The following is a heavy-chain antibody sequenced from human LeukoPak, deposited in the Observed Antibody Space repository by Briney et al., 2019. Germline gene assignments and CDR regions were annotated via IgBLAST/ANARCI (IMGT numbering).Heavy chain of an antibody. CDR1: GFTVSSNY. V-gene: IGHV3-23*01. CDR2: ISGSGGST. D-gene: IGHD3-22*01. CDR3: ARDDDSSGNNFDH. J-gene: IGHJ4*02. Sequence: GGSLRLSCAASGFTVSSNYMSWVRQAPGKGLEWVSAISGSGGSTYYADSVKGRFTISRDNSKNTLYLQMNSLRAEDTAVYYCARDDDSSGNNFDHWGQGTLDTVSS.